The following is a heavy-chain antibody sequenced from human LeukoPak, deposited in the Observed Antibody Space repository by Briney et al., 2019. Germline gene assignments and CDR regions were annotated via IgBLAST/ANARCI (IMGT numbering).Heavy chain of an antibody. J-gene: IGHJ4*02. V-gene: IGHV1-18*01. Sequence: ASVKVSCKASGYTFTSYGISWVRQAPGQGLEWMGWISAYNGNTNYAQKLQGRVTMTTDTSTSTAYMELRSLRSDDTAVYYCASGIEGEMATIFLDYWGQGTLVTVSS. CDR2: ISAYNGNT. CDR1: GYTFTSYG. CDR3: ASGIEGEMATIFLDY. D-gene: IGHD5-24*01.